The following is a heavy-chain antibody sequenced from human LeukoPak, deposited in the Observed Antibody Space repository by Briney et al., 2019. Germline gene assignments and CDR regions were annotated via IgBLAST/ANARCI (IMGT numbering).Heavy chain of an antibody. Sequence: PGGSLRLSCAASGFTFSSYWMNWVRQAPGKGLEWVSYISSSTSTIYYAESVKGRFTISRDNAKNSLYLQMNSLRDEDTAVYYCARDSRRIAASYYYGMDVWGQGTTVTVSS. D-gene: IGHD6-13*01. V-gene: IGHV3-48*02. CDR3: ARDSRRIAASYYYGMDV. CDR1: GFTFSSYW. CDR2: ISSSTSTI. J-gene: IGHJ6*02.